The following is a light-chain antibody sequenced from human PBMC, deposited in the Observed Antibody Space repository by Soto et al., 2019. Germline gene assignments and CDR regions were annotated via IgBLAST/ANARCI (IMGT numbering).Light chain of an antibody. Sequence: EIVLTQSPATLSLSPGEGATLSCRASQSINTHLAWYQQRPGQAPRLLIYDASNRATGIPARFSGSGSGTDFTLTINSLEPEDFAVYYCQQRSDWPPWTFGQGTKVEIK. V-gene: IGKV3-11*01. CDR1: QSINTH. CDR2: DAS. J-gene: IGKJ1*01. CDR3: QQRSDWPPWT.